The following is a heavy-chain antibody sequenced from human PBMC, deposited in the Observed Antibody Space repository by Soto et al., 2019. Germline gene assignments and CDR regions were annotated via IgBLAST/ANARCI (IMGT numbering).Heavy chain of an antibody. Sequence: QVQLVQSGAEVKKPGSSVKVSCKASGGTFNNYAISWVRQAPGQGLEWMGGILPIFGPATYAQKFQDRVTLTADEYTPTSYMDLNSLRSDVTAVYYCVREGGYWGQGTLVTVSS. V-gene: IGHV1-69*12. CDR2: ILPIFGPA. CDR1: GGTFNNYA. CDR3: VREGGY. J-gene: IGHJ4*02. D-gene: IGHD3-16*01.